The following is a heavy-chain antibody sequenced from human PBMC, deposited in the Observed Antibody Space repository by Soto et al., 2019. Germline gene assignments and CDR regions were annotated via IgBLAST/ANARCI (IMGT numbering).Heavy chain of an antibody. D-gene: IGHD1-26*01. CDR1: GYTLTSYG. CDR3: AKDRIVEASDAFDI. Sequence: ASVKGSCKASGYTLTSYGISWVRQAPGQGLEWMGWISAYNGNTNYAQKLQGRVTMTTDPSTSTAYMALRRLRSADTAVDSCAKDRIVEASDAFDIWGQGTRVPVSS. V-gene: IGHV1-18*01. CDR2: ISAYNGNT. J-gene: IGHJ3*02.